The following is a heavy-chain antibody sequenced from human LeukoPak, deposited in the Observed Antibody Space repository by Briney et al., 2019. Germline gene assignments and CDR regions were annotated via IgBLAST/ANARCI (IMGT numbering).Heavy chain of an antibody. CDR2: IYYSGSGST. V-gene: IGHV4-39*07. D-gene: IGHD3-3*02. CDR1: GGSISSSSYY. CDR3: ARINSPIFGVVIIPVGYENYYYYMDV. Sequence: PSETLSLTCTVSGGSISSSSYYWGWIRQPPGNGLEWIGTIYYSGSGSTYYNPSLKSRVTISVDTSKNQFSLKLSSVTAADTAVYYCARINSPIFGVVIIPVGYENYYYYMDVWGKGTTVTVSS. J-gene: IGHJ6*03.